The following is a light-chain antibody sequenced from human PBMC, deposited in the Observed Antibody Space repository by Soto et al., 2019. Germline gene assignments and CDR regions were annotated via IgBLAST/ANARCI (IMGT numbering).Light chain of an antibody. CDR2: GAS. CDR1: QGISSY. V-gene: IGKV1-9*01. J-gene: IGKJ2*01. CDR3: QHLNTYPRT. Sequence: DIQLTQPPSFLSASVGDRVTITCRASQGISSYLAWYQQPPGKAPKLLIYGASTLQRGVSSRFSGSGSGTEFTLTNSSLQPEDFATYYCQHLNTYPRTFGQGTKLEVK.